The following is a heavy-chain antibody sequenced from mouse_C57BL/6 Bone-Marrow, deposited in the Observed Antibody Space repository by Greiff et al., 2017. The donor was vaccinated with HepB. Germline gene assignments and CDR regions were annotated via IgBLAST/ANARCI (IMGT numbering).Heavy chain of an antibody. CDR3: TTPTAQAAMDY. CDR2: IDPENGDT. Sequence: EVQLQQSGAELVRPGASVKLSCTASGFNIKDDYMHWVKQRPEQGLEWIGWIDPENGDTEYASKFQGKATITADTSSNTAYLQLSSLTSEDTAVYYCTTPTAQAAMDYWGQGTSVTVSS. CDR1: GFNIKDDY. D-gene: IGHD3-2*02. J-gene: IGHJ4*01. V-gene: IGHV14-4*01.